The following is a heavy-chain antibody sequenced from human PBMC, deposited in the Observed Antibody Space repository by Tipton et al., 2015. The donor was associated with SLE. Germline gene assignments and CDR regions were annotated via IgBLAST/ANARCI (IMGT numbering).Heavy chain of an antibody. CDR3: AKQIEWELPGAFDI. CDR1: GFTFTTYD. D-gene: IGHD1-26*01. J-gene: IGHJ3*02. CDR2: IWYDGSNK. V-gene: IGHV3-33*06. Sequence: SLRLSCAASGFTFTTYDMHWVRQAPGKGLEWVAVIWYDGSNKYYADSVKGRFTISRDNSKNTLYLQMNSLRAEDTAVYYCAKQIEWELPGAFDIWGQGTMVTVSS.